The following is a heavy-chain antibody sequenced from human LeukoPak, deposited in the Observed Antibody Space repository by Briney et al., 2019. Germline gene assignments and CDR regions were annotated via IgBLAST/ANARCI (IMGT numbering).Heavy chain of an antibody. CDR2: IYYSGST. J-gene: IGHJ5*02. Sequence: SETLSLTCTVSDGSSSSSSWNWIRQPPDKGLEWIGYIYYSGSTKYNPSLESRVTISVDTSKNQVSLKLRSVTAADTAIYYCARRQQTGGDNGLHNWFDPWGQGTLVTVSS. V-gene: IGHV4-59*08. D-gene: IGHD2-21*01. CDR3: ARRQQTGGDNGLHNWFDP. CDR1: DGSSSSSS.